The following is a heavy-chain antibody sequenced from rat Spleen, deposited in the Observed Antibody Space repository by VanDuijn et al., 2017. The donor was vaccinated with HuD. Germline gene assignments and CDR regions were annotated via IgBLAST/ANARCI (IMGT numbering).Heavy chain of an antibody. Sequence: EVQLQESGPGLVKPSQSLSLTCSVTAYSITSSYRWNWIRKFPGNKLEWMGYINSAGSTNYNPSLKSRISITRDTSKNQFFLQVNSVTTEDTATYYCARSGNSSPHWFAYWGQGTLVTVSS. J-gene: IGHJ3*01. V-gene: IGHV3-3*01. CDR1: AYSITSSYR. D-gene: IGHD1-2*01. CDR2: INSAGST. CDR3: ARSGNSSPHWFAY.